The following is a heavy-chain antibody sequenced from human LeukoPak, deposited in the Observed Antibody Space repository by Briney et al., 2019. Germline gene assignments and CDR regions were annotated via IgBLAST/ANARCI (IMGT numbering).Heavy chain of an antibody. CDR3: ARAIWFGEGHDY. V-gene: IGHV4-4*07. CDR1: GGSITNHY. D-gene: IGHD3-10*01. CDR2: IYTSGTT. Sequence: KPSETLSLTCTVSGGSITNHYWSWIRQPAGKGLEWIGRIYTSGTTNYNPSLKSRVTISLDTSKNHFSLKLSSVTAADTAVYYCARAIWFGEGHDYWGQGTLVTVSS. J-gene: IGHJ4*02.